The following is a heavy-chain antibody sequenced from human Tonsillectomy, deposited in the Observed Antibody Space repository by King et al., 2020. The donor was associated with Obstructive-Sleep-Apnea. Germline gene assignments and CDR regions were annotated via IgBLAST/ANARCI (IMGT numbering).Heavy chain of an antibody. CDR2: IWYDGSNK. Sequence: VQLVESGGGVVQPGRSLRLSCAASGFIFSNYGMNWVRQAPGKGLEWVAVIWYDGSNKYYADSVKGRFTISRDNSKNTLYLQMNSLRAEDTAVYYCAKELIPYCSGGSCSQYNGYGMDVWGQGTTVTVSS. D-gene: IGHD2-15*01. CDR1: GFIFSNYG. V-gene: IGHV3-33*06. CDR3: AKELIPYCSGGSCSQYNGYGMDV. J-gene: IGHJ6*02.